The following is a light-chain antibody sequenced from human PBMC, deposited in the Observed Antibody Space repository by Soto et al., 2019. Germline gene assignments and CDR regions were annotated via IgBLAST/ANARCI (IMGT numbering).Light chain of an antibody. CDR2: GNN. Sequence: QSVLTQPPSVSGAPGQRVTISCTGSSSNIGAGYDVHWYQQLPGTAPTLLIFGNNNRPSGVPDRFSGSKSGTSASLAITGLQAEDEADYYCQSYDSSMSGWVFGGGTKLTVL. V-gene: IGLV1-40*01. CDR3: QSYDSSMSGWV. J-gene: IGLJ3*02. CDR1: SSNIGAGYD.